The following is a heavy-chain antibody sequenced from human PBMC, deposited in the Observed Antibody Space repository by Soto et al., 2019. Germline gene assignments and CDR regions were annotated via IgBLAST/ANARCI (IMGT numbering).Heavy chain of an antibody. V-gene: IGHV3-30*18. D-gene: IGHD6-19*01. CDR1: GFTFASYT. CDR2: ISYDGSNK. Sequence: GGSLRLSCAASGFTFASYTMHWVRQAPGKGLEWVAVISYDGSNKYYADSVKGRFTISRDNSKNTLYLQMNSLRAEDTAVYYCAKDSEVAGTGYFDYWGQGTLVTVSS. CDR3: AKDSEVAGTGYFDY. J-gene: IGHJ4*02.